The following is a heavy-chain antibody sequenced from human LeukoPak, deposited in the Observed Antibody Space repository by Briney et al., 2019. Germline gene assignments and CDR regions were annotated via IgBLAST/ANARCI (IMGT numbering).Heavy chain of an antibody. Sequence: GGSLRLSCAASGFTFSSYAMHWVRQAPGKGLEWVAVISYDGSNKYYADSVKGRFTISRDNAKNSLYLQMNSLRAEDTAVYYCARRHFSSSWGQGTLVTVSS. V-gene: IGHV3-30*04. CDR2: ISYDGSNK. J-gene: IGHJ5*02. CDR3: ARRHFSSS. D-gene: IGHD2-2*01. CDR1: GFTFSSYA.